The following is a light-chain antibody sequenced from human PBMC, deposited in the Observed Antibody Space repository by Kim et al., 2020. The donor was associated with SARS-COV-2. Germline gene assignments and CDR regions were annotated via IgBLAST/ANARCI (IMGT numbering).Light chain of an antibody. V-gene: IGKV3-20*01. Sequence: LSPGERATLSCRASQSVSRYYLAWYQQKLGQTPRLLIYGASTRAPGIPDRFSGSGSGADFTLTISSLGPEDFAVYYCQHYGGSRYTFGQGTKLEI. CDR1: QSVSRYY. CDR3: QHYGGSRYT. CDR2: GAS. J-gene: IGKJ2*01.